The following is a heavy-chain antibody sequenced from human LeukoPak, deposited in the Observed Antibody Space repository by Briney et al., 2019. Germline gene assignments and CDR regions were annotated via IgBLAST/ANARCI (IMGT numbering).Heavy chain of an antibody. J-gene: IGHJ4*02. V-gene: IGHV3-30*02. CDR1: GFTFSSYG. D-gene: IGHD1-26*01. Sequence: GGSLRLSCAASGFTFSSYGMHWVRQAPGKGLEWVAFIRYDGSNKYYADSVKGRFTISRDNSKNTLYLQMNSLRGEDTAVYYCARGGSGSYSPLFHFDYWGQGTLVTVSS. CDR3: ARGGSGSYSPLFHFDY. CDR2: IRYDGSNK.